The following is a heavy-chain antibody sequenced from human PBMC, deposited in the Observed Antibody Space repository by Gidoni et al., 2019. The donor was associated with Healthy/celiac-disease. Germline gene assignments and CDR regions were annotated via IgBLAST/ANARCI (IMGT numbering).Heavy chain of an antibody. J-gene: IGHJ1*01. CDR1: GFTFTSSA. CDR2: IVVGSGNT. D-gene: IGHD4-17*01. Sequence: QMQLVQSGPEVKKPGTSVKVSCKASGFTFTSSAVQWVRQARGQRLEWIGWIVVGSGNTNYAQKFQERVTITRDMSTSTAYMELSSLRSEDTAVYYCAADRADYGDFFQHWGQGTLVTVSS. CDR3: AADRADYGDFFQH. V-gene: IGHV1-58*01.